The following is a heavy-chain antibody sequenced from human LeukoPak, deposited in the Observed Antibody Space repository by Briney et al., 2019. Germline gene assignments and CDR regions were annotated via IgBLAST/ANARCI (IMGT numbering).Heavy chain of an antibody. CDR2: IYDSGST. J-gene: IGHJ3*02. CDR3: ASLATADAFDI. D-gene: IGHD2-15*01. CDR1: GGSISSYY. V-gene: IGHV4-59*01. Sequence: SETLSLTCTVSGGSISSYYWSWIRQPPGKGLEWIGYIYDSGSTNYNPSLKSRVTISVDTSKNQFSLKVSSVTAADTAVYYCASLATADAFDIWGQGTMVTVSS.